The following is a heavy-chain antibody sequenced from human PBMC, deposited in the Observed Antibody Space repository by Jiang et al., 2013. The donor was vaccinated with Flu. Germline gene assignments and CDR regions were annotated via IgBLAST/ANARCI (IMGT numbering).Heavy chain of an antibody. CDR1: GLTFSNYA. V-gene: IGHV3-23*01. CDR3: ASYGQRAPNDY. CDR2: IGGSGGNI. D-gene: IGHD4-17*01. Sequence: VQLLESGGGLVQPGGSLRPSCAASGLTFSNYAMSWVRQAPGKGLEWVSVIGGSGGNIHYADSVKGRFTISRDNSKSTMYLQMNSLRAEDTAIYYCASYGQRAPNDYWGQGTLVTVSS. J-gene: IGHJ4*02.